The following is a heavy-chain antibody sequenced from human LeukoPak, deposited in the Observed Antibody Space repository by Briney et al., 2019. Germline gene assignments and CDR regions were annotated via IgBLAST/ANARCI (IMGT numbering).Heavy chain of an antibody. Sequence: GGSLRLSCAASGFTFSSYWMHWVRQAPGKGLVWVSRINSDGSSTSYADSVKGRFTISRDNAKNTLYLQMNSLRAEDTAVYYCARDDPWGYYGSSGYSDGGDYWGQGTLVTVSS. J-gene: IGHJ4*02. CDR2: INSDGSST. D-gene: IGHD3-22*01. CDR1: GFTFSSYW. CDR3: ARDDPWGYYGSSGYSDGGDY. V-gene: IGHV3-74*01.